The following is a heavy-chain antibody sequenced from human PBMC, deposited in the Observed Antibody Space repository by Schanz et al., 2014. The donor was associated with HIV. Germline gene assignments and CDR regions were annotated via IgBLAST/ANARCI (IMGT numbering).Heavy chain of an antibody. J-gene: IGHJ6*02. Sequence: QVQLVESGGGVVQPGRSLRLSCAASGFTFSSYGMHWVRQAPGKGLEWVAVISYDGSNKYYADSVKGRFTISRDNSKNTLYLQMNSLRAEDTAVYYCARWGRNGQGHGMDVWGQGTTVTVSS. CDR2: ISYDGSNK. D-gene: IGHD7-27*01. CDR3: ARWGRNGQGHGMDV. CDR1: GFTFSSYG. V-gene: IGHV3-30*03.